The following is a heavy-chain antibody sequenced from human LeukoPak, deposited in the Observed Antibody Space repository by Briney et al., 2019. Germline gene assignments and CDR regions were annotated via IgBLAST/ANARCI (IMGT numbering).Heavy chain of an antibody. J-gene: IGHJ4*02. CDR1: GYTFTSSG. V-gene: IGHV1-18*01. Sequence: GASVKVSCKASGYTFTSSGISWVRQAPGQGLEWMGWISAYNGNTNYAQKLQGRVTMTTDTSTSTAYMELRSLRSDDTAVYYCAGPIAAAGKLDYWGQGTLVTVSS. CDR3: AGPIAAAGKLDY. CDR2: ISAYNGNT. D-gene: IGHD6-13*01.